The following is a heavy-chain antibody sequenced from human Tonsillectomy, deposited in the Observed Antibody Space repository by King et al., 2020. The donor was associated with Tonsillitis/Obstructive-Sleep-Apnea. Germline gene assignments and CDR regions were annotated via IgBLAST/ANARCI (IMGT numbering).Heavy chain of an antibody. Sequence: VQLVESGGGLVKPGGSLRLSCAASGFTFSNAWMSWVRQAPGKGLEWFGRITSKTDGGTTDYAAPVKGRFTISRDDSKNTLYLQMNSLKTEDTAVYYCTTERYDFWSGYYSNFDYWGQGTLVTVSS. CDR3: TTERYDFWSGYYSNFDY. CDR2: ITSKTDGGTT. CDR1: GFTFSNAW. D-gene: IGHD3-3*01. V-gene: IGHV3-15*01. J-gene: IGHJ4*02.